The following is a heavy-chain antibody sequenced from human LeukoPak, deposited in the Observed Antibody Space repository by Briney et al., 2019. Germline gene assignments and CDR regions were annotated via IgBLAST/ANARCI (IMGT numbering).Heavy chain of an antibody. Sequence: PSETLSLTCTVSGGSISSGDYYWSWIRQPPGKGLEWVGQIYYSGSTNYNPSLKSRVTISIDTSKNQFSLKLSSVTAADTAVYYCARSSIAARRLLDYWGQGTLVTVSS. D-gene: IGHD6-6*01. CDR3: ARSSIAARRLLDY. CDR1: GGSISSGDYY. CDR2: IYYSGST. V-gene: IGHV4-61*08. J-gene: IGHJ4*02.